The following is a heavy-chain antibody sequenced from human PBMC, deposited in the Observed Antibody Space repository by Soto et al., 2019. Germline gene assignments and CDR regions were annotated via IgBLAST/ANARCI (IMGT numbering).Heavy chain of an antibody. J-gene: IGHJ5*02. CDR2: IYYSGST. CDR1: DGSISSSSYY. D-gene: IGHD6-13*01. CDR3: ARCLIAAGGGWFDP. Sequence: PSETLSLTCTVSDGSISSSSYYWGWIRQPPGKGLEWIGSIYYSGSTYYNPSLKSRVTISVDTSKNQFSLKLSSVTAADTAVYYCARCLIAAGGGWFDPWGQGTLVTVSS. V-gene: IGHV4-39*01.